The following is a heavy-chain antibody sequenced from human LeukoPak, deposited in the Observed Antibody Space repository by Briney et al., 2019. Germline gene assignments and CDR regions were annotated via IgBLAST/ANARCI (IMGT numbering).Heavy chain of an antibody. V-gene: IGHV3-30*18. D-gene: IGHD2-15*01. CDR2: ISYDGSNK. CDR3: AKAASPVVVVAATHFDY. CDR1: GFTFDDYA. Sequence: GRSLRLSCAASGFTFDDYAMHWVRQAPGKGLEWVAVISYDGSNKYYADSVKGRFTISRDNSKNTLYLQMNSLRAEDTAVYYCAKAASPVVVVAATHFDYWGQGTLVTVSS. J-gene: IGHJ4*02.